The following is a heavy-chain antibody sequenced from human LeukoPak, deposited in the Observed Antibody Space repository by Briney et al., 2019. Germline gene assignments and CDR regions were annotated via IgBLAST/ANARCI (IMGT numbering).Heavy chain of an antibody. CDR2: ISAYNGIP. Sequence: GASVKVFCKASGYTFTSYHIAWVRQAPGRGLEWMGWISAYNGIPKYAENLQGRVTMTIDTSTSTAYMELRSLRSDDTAVYYCARDHSGFHFDYWGQGTLVTVSS. D-gene: IGHD3-10*01. CDR1: GYTFTSYH. V-gene: IGHV1-18*01. J-gene: IGHJ4*02. CDR3: ARDHSGFHFDY.